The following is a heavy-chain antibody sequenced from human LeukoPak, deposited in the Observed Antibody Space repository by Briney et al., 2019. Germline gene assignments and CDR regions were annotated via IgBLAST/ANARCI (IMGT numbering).Heavy chain of an antibody. Sequence: GGSLRLSCAASGFTFSSYWMSWVRQAPGKGLEWVANIKQDGSEKYYVDSVKGRFTISRDNAKNSLYLQMNSLRAEDTAVYYCARTSSDTGHSNDAFDIWGQGTMVTVSS. CDR1: GFTFSSYW. D-gene: IGHD6-19*01. CDR2: IKQDGSEK. J-gene: IGHJ3*02. CDR3: ARTSSDTGHSNDAFDI. V-gene: IGHV3-7*01.